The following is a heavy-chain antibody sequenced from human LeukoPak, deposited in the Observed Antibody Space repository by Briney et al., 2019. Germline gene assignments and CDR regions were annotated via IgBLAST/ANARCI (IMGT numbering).Heavy chain of an antibody. CDR2: IRANGGST. J-gene: IGHJ4*02. CDR1: GYTFSRYA. CDR3: AKVQIWWKRAFDY. V-gene: IGHV3-23*01. D-gene: IGHD5-18*01. Sequence: PGGSLRLSCAASGYTFSRYAMSWVRQAPGKGLEWVSGIRANGGSTYYADRGKLRCTISKHKTKNTLHPEMNSQRAEDTAVYYCAKVQIWWKRAFDYRVQGRMVT.